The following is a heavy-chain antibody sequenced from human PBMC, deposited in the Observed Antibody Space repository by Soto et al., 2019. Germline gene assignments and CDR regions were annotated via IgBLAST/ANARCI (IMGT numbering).Heavy chain of an antibody. Sequence: GASAKVSCKASGYTFTSYGMSWVRQAPGQGLEWMGWISAYNGNTNYAQKLQGRVTMTTETSTSTAYMELRSLRSDDTAVYYWVTDYYDSSGYGGAFDMWGQGTMVNVSS. CDR1: GYTFTSYG. J-gene: IGHJ3*02. CDR2: ISAYNGNT. V-gene: IGHV1-18*01. D-gene: IGHD3-22*01. CDR3: VTDYYDSSGYGGAFDM.